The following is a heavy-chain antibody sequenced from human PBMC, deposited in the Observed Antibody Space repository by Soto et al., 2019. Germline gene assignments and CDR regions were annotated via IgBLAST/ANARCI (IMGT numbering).Heavy chain of an antibody. J-gene: IGHJ5*02. V-gene: IGHV1-18*01. CDR2: ISTYNGNT. CDR1: GYTFISYG. Sequence: QVQLVQSGVEVKKPGASVKVSCKASGYTFISYGISWLRQAPGQGPEWMGWISTYNGNTNYAQKVQGRVTMTTDTSTSTAYMELRSLRSDDTAVYYCARDGASDWCTRGNWFDPWGQGTLVTVSS. D-gene: IGHD6-19*01. CDR3: ARDGASDWCTRGNWFDP.